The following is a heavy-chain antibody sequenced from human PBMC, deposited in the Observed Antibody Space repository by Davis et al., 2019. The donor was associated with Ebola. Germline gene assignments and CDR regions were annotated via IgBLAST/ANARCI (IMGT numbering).Heavy chain of an antibody. CDR3: ARDHPYYDILTGRGANWFDP. Sequence: SETLSLTCTVSGGSISSSSYYWGWIRQPPGKGLEWIGSIYYSGSTNYNPSLKSRVTMSVDTSKNQFSLKLSSVTAADTAVYYCARDHPYYDILTGRGANWFDPWGQGTLVTVSS. J-gene: IGHJ5*02. V-gene: IGHV4-39*07. D-gene: IGHD3-9*01. CDR1: GGSISSSSYY. CDR2: IYYSGST.